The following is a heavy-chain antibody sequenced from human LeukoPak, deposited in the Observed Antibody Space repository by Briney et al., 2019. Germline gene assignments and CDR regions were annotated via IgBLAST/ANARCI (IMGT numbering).Heavy chain of an antibody. CDR2: MNPNSGNT. D-gene: IGHD3-10*01. J-gene: IGHJ4*02. CDR3: ASGSTYGPHDTFDY. Sequence: GASVKVSCKASGYTFTSYDINWVRQATGQGLEWMGWMNPNSGNTGYAQKFQGRVTMTRNTSISTAYMELSSLRSEDTAVYYCASGSTYGPHDTFDYWGQGTLVTVSS. CDR1: GYTFTSYD. V-gene: IGHV1-8*01.